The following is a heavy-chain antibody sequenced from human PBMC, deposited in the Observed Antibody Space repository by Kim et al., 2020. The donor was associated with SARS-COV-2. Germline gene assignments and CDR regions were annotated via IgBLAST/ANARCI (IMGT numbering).Heavy chain of an antibody. J-gene: IGHJ6*01. D-gene: IGHD2-15*01. Sequence: SETLSLTCTVSGGSISSYYWSWIRQPPGKGLEWIGYIYYSGSTNYNTSLKSRVTISVDTSKNQFSLKLSSVTAADTAVYYCARDCSGGSCYPHYGMDVWG. CDR3: ARDCSGGSCYPHYGMDV. CDR2: IYYSGST. CDR1: GGSISSYY. V-gene: IGHV4-59*13.